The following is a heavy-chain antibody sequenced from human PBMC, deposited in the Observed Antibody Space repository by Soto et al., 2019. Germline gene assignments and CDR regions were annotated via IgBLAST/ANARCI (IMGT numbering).Heavy chain of an antibody. CDR1: GYTFSAYT. V-gene: IGHV1-3*01. J-gene: IGHJ3*02. CDR2: INAGSGTA. CDR3: ARDTETLGPRANDALDI. D-gene: IGHD3-3*02. Sequence: ASVKVSCKATGYTFSAYTMNWVRQAPGQSLEWMGWINAGSGTAKYSQNFQGRVSITRDTSASTVYMELTGLTSEDTAVYYCARDTETLGPRANDALDIWGQGTMVTVSS.